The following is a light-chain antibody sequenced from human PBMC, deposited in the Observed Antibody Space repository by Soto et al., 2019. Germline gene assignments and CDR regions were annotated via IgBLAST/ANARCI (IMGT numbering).Light chain of an antibody. J-gene: IGKJ2*01. CDR2: GAS. CDR3: QQYNNWPLYT. V-gene: IGKV3D-15*01. CDR1: QSVSSN. Sequence: EVVMTQSPATLSVSPGERAPLSCRASQSVSSNLAWYQQKPGQAPRLLIYGASTRATGIPARFSGSGSGTEFTLTISSLQSEDFAVYYCQQYNNWPLYTCGQGTKLEIK.